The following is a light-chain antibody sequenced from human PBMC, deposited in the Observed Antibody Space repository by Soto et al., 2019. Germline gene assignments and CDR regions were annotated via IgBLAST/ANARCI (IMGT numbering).Light chain of an antibody. CDR1: SSDIGGYNC. CDR3: SSCTSSSTPVV. V-gene: IGLV2-14*03. CDR2: DVA. J-gene: IGLJ2*01. Sequence: QSALTQSASVSGSPGQSIAISCTGTSSDIGGYNCVSWYQQHPGKAPKLMIYDVASRPSGISNRFSGSKSGNTASLTISGLQAEDEADYYCSSCTSSSTPVVFGGGTKVTVL.